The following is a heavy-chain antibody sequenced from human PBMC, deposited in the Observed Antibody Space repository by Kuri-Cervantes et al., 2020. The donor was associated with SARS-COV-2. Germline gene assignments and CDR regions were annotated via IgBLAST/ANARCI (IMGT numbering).Heavy chain of an antibody. CDR1: VFTVSTNF. CDR2: IYAGGST. V-gene: IGHV3-53*01. Sequence: GESLKISCAASVFTVSTNFMGWVRQAPGKGLECVSIIYAGGSTYYADSVKGRFTISRDNSKNTLYLQMNSLRAEDTAVYYCARTHGWFDPWGQGTLVTVSS. J-gene: IGHJ5*02. CDR3: ARTHGWFDP.